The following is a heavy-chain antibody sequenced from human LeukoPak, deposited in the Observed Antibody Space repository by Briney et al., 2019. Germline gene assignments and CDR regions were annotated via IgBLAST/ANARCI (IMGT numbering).Heavy chain of an antibody. CDR3: SSGSSTSFYFDY. J-gene: IGHJ4*02. CDR2: IRCKAYSRTT. V-gene: IGHV3-49*04. Sequence: QPGRSLRLSCTASGLTFGDYGMSWVRQAPGKGLEWVGFIRCKAYSRTTEYATCLEGRFSISRNDSKDLAFVQMRSLKTDDTAVYYCSSGSSTSFYFDYWGQGTLVTVSS. D-gene: IGHD2-2*01. CDR1: GLTFGDYG.